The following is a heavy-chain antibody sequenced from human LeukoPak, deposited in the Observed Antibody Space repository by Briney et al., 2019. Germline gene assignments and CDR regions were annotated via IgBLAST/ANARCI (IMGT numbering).Heavy chain of an antibody. CDR1: GFTFTSSA. J-gene: IGHJ4*02. CDR2: IVVGSGNT. CDR3: AAVSNYDFWSGDMDFDY. V-gene: IGHV1-58*02. Sequence: ASVKVSCKASGFTFTSSAMQWVGQARGQRLEWRGWIVVGSGNTNYAQKFQERVTITRDMSTSTAYMELSSLRSEDTAVYYCAAVSNYDFWSGDMDFDYWGQGTLVTVSS. D-gene: IGHD3-3*01.